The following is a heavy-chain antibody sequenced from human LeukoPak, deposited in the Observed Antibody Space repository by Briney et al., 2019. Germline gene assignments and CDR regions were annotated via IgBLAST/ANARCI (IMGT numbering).Heavy chain of an antibody. CDR2: IYSGGST. CDR3: ARDREDYKGYSYGSGNDY. V-gene: IGHV3-53*01. CDR1: GFTVSSNY. Sequence: GGSLRLSCAASGFTVSSNYMSWVRQAPGKGLEWVSVIYSGGSTYYADSVKGRFTISRDNSKNTLYLQMNSLRAEDTAVYYCARDREDYKGYSYGSGNDYWGQGTLVTVSS. D-gene: IGHD5-18*01. J-gene: IGHJ4*02.